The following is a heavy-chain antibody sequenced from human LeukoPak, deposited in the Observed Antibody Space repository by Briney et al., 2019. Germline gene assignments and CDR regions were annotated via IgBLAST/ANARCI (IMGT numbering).Heavy chain of an antibody. CDR3: ARDQTYGDYRHFDY. J-gene: IGHJ4*02. V-gene: IGHV4-59*01. CDR2: IYYSGST. D-gene: IGHD4-17*01. Sequence: PSETLSLTCTVSGGSISSYYWSWIRQPPGKGLEWIGYIYYSGSTNYNPSLKSRVTISVDTSKNQFSLKLSSVTAEDTAVYYCARDQTYGDYRHFDYWGQGTLVTVSS. CDR1: GGSISSYY.